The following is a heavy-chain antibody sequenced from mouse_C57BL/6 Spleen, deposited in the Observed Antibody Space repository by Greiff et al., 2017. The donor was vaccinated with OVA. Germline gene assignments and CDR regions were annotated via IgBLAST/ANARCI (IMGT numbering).Heavy chain of an antibody. D-gene: IGHD2-2*01. CDR1: GFTFSSYA. Sequence: EVNVVESGGGLVKPGGSLKLSCAASGFTFSSYAMSWVRQTPEKRLEWVATISDGGSYTYYPDNVKGRFTISRDNAKNNLYLQMSHLKSEDTAMYYCARDRMVTTSAMDYWGQGTSVTVSS. CDR3: ARDRMVTTSAMDY. V-gene: IGHV5-4*01. J-gene: IGHJ4*01. CDR2: ISDGGSYT.